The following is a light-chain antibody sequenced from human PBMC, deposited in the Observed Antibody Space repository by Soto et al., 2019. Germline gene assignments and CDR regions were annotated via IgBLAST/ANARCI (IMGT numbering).Light chain of an antibody. CDR1: QSVSSSY. CDR2: GAS. J-gene: IGKJ5*01. Sequence: EIVLTQPPGTLSLSPGERATLSCRASQSVSSSYLAWYQQKPGQAPRLLIYGASSRATGIPARFSGSGSGTDFTLTISSLEPEDFAVYYCQQRSNWPPAFGQGTRLEIK. V-gene: IGKV3D-20*02. CDR3: QQRSNWPPA.